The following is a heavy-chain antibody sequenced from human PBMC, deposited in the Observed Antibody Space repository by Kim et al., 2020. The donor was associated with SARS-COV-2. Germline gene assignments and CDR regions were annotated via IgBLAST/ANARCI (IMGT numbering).Heavy chain of an antibody. V-gene: IGHV3-7*01. CDR2: IIRDGSEK. Sequence: GGSLRLSCAASGFTFSAYLMTWVRQAPGKGLEWVANIIRDGSEKYYVDSVKGRFTISRDNAKNSLYLQMDRLRVEDTAVYYCARDRPWLVNTVYYTGMDVWGQGTTVTVSS. CDR3: ARDRPWLVNTVYYTGMDV. J-gene: IGHJ6*02. D-gene: IGHD6-19*01. CDR1: GFTFSAYL.